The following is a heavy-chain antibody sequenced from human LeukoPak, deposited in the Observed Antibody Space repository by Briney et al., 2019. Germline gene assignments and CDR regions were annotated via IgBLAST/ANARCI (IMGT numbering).Heavy chain of an antibody. Sequence: GGSLRLPCAASGFTFSSYEMNWVRQAPGKGLEWVSYISSSGSTIYYADSVKGRFTISRDNAKNSLYLQMNSLRAEDTAVYYCARAGEWFGELFDYWGQGTLVTVSS. D-gene: IGHD3-10*01. CDR2: ISSSGSTI. J-gene: IGHJ4*02. V-gene: IGHV3-48*03. CDR3: ARAGEWFGELFDY. CDR1: GFTFSSYE.